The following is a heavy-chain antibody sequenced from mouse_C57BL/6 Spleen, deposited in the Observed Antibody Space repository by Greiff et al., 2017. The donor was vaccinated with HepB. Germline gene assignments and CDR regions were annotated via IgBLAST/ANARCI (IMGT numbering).Heavy chain of an antibody. CDR1: GYTFTDYY. V-gene: IGHV1-75*01. CDR2: IFPGSGST. D-gene: IGHD1-1*01. CDR3: ARGAYYYGSRYYAMDY. Sequence: QVQLKQSGPELVKPGASVKISCKASGYTFTDYYINWVKQRPGQGLEWIGWIFPGSGSTYYNEKFKGKATLTVDKSSSTAYMLLSSLTSEDSAVYFCARGAYYYGSRYYAMDYWGQGTSVTVSS. J-gene: IGHJ4*01.